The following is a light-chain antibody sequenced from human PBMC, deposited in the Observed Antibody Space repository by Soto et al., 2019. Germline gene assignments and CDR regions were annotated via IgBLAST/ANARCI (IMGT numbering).Light chain of an antibody. V-gene: IGKV1-5*03. CDR2: KAS. J-gene: IGKJ4*01. Sequence: DIQMTQSPSTLSASVGDRVTITCRASQSISIWLAWYQQKPGKAPKILIYKASSLESGVPSRFSGSGSGTEFTLTISSLQPDDFATYYCQHIDTFRLTFGGGTKVELK. CDR3: QHIDTFRLT. CDR1: QSISIW.